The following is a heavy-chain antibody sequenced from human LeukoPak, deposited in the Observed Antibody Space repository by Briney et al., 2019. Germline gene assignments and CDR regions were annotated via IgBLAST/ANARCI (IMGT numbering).Heavy chain of an antibody. Sequence: GGSLRLSCAASGFTFSSYAMHWVRQAPGKGLEWVSVIYSGGSTYYADSVKGRFTISRHNSKNTLYLQMNSLRAEDTAVYYCARDSTYYGMDVWGQGTTVTVSS. D-gene: IGHD2/OR15-2a*01. CDR3: ARDSTYYGMDV. CDR1: GFTFSSYA. V-gene: IGHV3-53*04. J-gene: IGHJ6*02. CDR2: IYSGGST.